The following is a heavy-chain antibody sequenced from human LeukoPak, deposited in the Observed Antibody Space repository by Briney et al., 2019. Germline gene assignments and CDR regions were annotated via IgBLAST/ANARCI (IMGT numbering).Heavy chain of an antibody. CDR1: GFSFSNYW. Sequence: GGSLRLSCAASGFSFSNYWMHWVRLPPGKGLVWVSRINSDGSSTNYADSVKGRFTISRDNAKNTLYLQMNSLRVEDTAVYYCAGSYYYESSRYLMDALDIWGQGTMVTVSS. J-gene: IGHJ3*02. CDR2: INSDGSST. V-gene: IGHV3-74*01. CDR3: AGSYYYESSRYLMDALDI. D-gene: IGHD3-22*01.